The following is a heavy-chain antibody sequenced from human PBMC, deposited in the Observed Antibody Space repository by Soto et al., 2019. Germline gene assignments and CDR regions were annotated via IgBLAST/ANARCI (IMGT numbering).Heavy chain of an antibody. CDR3: AKGSVGYCSSTSCYDGMDV. CDR1: GFTFSSYG. J-gene: IGHJ6*02. CDR2: ISYDGSNK. Sequence: PGGSLRLSCAAPGFTFSSYGMHWVRQAPGKGLEWVAVISYDGSNKYYADSVKGRFTISRDNSKNTLYLQMNSLRAEDTAVYYCAKGSVGYCSSTSCYDGMDVWGQGTTVTVSS. D-gene: IGHD2-2*01. V-gene: IGHV3-30*18.